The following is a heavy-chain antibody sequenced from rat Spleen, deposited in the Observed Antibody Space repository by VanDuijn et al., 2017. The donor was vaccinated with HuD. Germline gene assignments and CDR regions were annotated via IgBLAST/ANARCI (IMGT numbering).Heavy chain of an antibody. Sequence: QVQLKESGPGLVQPSQTLSLTCTVSGFSLTTYGVSWVRQPPGKGLEWIGTIWSGGNTDYNSALKSRLSISRDTSKNQVFLKVNSLQTDDTGTYYCTTATEGPYVLDAWGQGVMVTVSS. D-gene: IGHD1-11*01. V-gene: IGHV2-4*01. CDR1: GFSLTTYG. CDR2: IWSGGNT. J-gene: IGHJ2*01. CDR3: TTATEGPYVLDA.